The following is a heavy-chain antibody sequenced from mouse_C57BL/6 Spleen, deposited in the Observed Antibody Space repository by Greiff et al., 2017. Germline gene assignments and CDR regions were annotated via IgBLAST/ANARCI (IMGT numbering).Heavy chain of an antibody. CDR2: IDPENGDT. V-gene: IGHV14-4*01. CDR1: GFNIKDDY. J-gene: IGHJ3*01. CDR3: TTPLYYGSSYGFAY. D-gene: IGHD1-1*01. Sequence: VQLKESGAELVRPGASVKLSCTASGFNIKDDYMPWVKQRPEQGLEWIGWIDPENGDTEYASNFQGKATITADTSSNTAYLQLSSLTSEDTAVYYCTTPLYYGSSYGFAYWGQGTLVTVSA.